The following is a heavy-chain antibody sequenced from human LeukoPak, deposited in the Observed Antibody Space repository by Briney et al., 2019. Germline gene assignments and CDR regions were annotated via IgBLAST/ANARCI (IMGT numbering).Heavy chain of an antibody. V-gene: IGHV3-21*01. CDR1: GFTFSRYE. J-gene: IGHJ4*02. CDR2: ISSSSSYI. CDR3: ARGYNWNYGSYYFDY. Sequence: PGGSLRLSCAVSGFTFSRYEMSGVRQAPGKGLECVPSISSSSSYIYYADSVKGRLTISRDNAKNSLYLQMNSLRAEDTAVYYCARGYNWNYGSYYFDYWGQGTLVTVSS. D-gene: IGHD1-7*01.